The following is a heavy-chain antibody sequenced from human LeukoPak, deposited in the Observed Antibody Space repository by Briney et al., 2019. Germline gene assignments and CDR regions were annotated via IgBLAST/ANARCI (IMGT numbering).Heavy chain of an antibody. CDR1: GGSIISSSYY. CDR3: ARSTFSYYYDSSGYYHGAFDY. V-gene: IGHV4-39*01. J-gene: IGHJ4*02. CDR2: IYYSGST. D-gene: IGHD3-22*01. Sequence: PSETLSLTCTVSGGSIISSSYYWGWIRQPPGKGLEWIGSIYYSGSTYYNPSLKSRVTISVDTSKNQFSLKLSSVTAADTAVYYCARSTFSYYYDSSGYYHGAFDYWGQGILVTVSS.